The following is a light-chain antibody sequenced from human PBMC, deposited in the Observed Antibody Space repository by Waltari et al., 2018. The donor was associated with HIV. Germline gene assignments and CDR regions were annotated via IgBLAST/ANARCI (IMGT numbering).Light chain of an antibody. J-gene: IGLJ1*01. V-gene: IGLV2-11*01. CDR1: SSDVGGYTF. CDR3: CSYSGSGTLYV. Sequence: QSALTQPRSVSGSPGQSVTISCTGTSSDVGGYTFFSWYQHHPGKAPTLVISDVTKRPSGVPDRFSGAKSGNTASLTISGLQAEDEADYYCCSYSGSGTLYVFGTGTEVTVL. CDR2: DVT.